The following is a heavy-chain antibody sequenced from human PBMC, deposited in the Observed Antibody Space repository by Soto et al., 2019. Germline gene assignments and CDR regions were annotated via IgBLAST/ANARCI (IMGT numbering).Heavy chain of an antibody. V-gene: IGHV3-30-3*01. Sequence: QVQLVESGGGVVQPGRSLRLSCAASGFTFSSYAMHWVRQAPGKGLEWVAVISYDGSNKYYADSVKGRFTISRDNSKNTQYLQMNSLRAEDTAVYYCARGLGGWYYNWFDPWGQGTLVTVSS. D-gene: IGHD6-19*01. CDR3: ARGLGGWYYNWFDP. J-gene: IGHJ5*02. CDR1: GFTFSSYA. CDR2: ISYDGSNK.